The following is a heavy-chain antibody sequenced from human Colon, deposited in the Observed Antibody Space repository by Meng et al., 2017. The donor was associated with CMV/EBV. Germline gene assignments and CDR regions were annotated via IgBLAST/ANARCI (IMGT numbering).Heavy chain of an antibody. J-gene: IGHJ6*02. CDR1: GFTVSNNY. V-gene: IGHV3-53*05. CDR2: IYSGGGT. CDR3: ARGGQQLAHGMDV. Sequence: GESLKISCAVSGFTVSNNYMTWVRQAPGKGLEWVSVIYSGGGTYYADSVKGRFTISRDNSKNTLYLQMNSLRAEDTAVYYCARGGQQLAHGMDVWGQGTTVTVSS. D-gene: IGHD6-13*01.